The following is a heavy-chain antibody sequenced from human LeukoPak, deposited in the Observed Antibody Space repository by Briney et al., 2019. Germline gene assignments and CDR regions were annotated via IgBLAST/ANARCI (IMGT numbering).Heavy chain of an antibody. J-gene: IGHJ3*02. V-gene: IGHV3-23*01. Sequence: PGGSLRLSCAASGFTFSSYAMSWVRQAPGKGLEWVSAISGSGGSTYYADSVKGRFTISRDNSKNTLYLQMNSLRAEDTAVYYCAKNAIAAAGTLVAFDIWGQGTMVTVSS. CDR2: ISGSGGST. CDR1: GFTFSSYA. D-gene: IGHD6-13*01. CDR3: AKNAIAAAGTLVAFDI.